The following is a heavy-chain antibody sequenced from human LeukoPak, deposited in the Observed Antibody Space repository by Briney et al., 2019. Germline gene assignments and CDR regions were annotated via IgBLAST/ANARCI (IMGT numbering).Heavy chain of an antibody. D-gene: IGHD6-13*01. J-gene: IGHJ5*02. CDR2: ISSSSYI. Sequence: GGSLRLSCAASGFTFSSYSMNWVRQAPGKGLEWVLSISSSSYIYYADSVKGRFTISRDNAKNSLYLQMNSLRAEDTAVYYCARILGIAAAGTEGWFDPWGQGTLVTVSS. V-gene: IGHV3-21*01. CDR1: GFTFSSYS. CDR3: ARILGIAAAGTEGWFDP.